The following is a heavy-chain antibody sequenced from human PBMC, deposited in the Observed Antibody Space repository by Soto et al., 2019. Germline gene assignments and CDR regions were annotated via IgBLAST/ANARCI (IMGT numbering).Heavy chain of an antibody. V-gene: IGHV3-23*01. CDR1: GFTFSSYA. J-gene: IGHJ3*02. D-gene: IGHD6-19*01. Sequence: GGSRRLSCAASGFTFSSYAMSWVRQGPGKGLEWVSAISGSGGTTYYADSVKGRFTFSRDNSMNTLYLQMNSLRAEDTAVYYCAKTANGWFSAFDIWGQGTMVTVSS. CDR2: ISGSGGTT. CDR3: AKTANGWFSAFDI.